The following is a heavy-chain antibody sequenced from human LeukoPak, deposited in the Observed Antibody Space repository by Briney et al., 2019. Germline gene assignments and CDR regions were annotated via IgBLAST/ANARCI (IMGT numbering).Heavy chain of an antibody. CDR1: GFTFSSYS. V-gene: IGHV3-21*01. J-gene: IGHJ4*02. CDR3: ARTYSSSSSGSVY. D-gene: IGHD6-6*01. Sequence: GGSLRLSCAASGFTFSSYSMNWVRQAAGKGLEWVSSISSSSSYIYYADSVKGRFTISRDNAKNSLYLQMNSLRAEDTAVYCCARTYSSSSSGSVYWGQGTLVTVSS. CDR2: ISSSSSYI.